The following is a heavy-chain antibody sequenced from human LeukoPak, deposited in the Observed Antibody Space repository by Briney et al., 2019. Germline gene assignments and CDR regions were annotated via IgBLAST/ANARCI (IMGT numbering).Heavy chain of an antibody. Sequence: PSETLSLTCAVYGGSFSGYHWSWIRQPPGKGLEWIGEINNSGSTKYNPSLKSRVTITVHTSKTQFSLKLSSVTAADTAVYYCLREGGGYWGQGTLVTVSS. V-gene: IGHV4-34*03. CDR3: LREGGGY. CDR1: GGSFSGYH. J-gene: IGHJ4*02. CDR2: INNSGST. D-gene: IGHD3-10*01.